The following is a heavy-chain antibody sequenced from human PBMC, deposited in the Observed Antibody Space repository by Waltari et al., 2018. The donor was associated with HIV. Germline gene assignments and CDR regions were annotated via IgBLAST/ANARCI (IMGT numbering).Heavy chain of an antibody. CDR3: ARGRDLFTYNISSVVWFDP. CDR1: GGSFSGYY. CDR2: INHSGST. Sequence: QVQLHQWGAGLLKPSETLFLTCAVYGGSFSGYYWSWIRQPPGKGLQWIGQINHSGSTRFSPSLKSRLSMSVDTSKNQFSLKLTSLTAADTAVYYCARGRDLFTYNISSVVWFDPWGQGTLVTVSS. V-gene: IGHV4-34*01. J-gene: IGHJ5*02. D-gene: IGHD1-20*01.